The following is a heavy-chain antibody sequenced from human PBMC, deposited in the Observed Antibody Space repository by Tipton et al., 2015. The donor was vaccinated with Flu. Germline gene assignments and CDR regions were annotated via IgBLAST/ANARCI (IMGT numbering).Heavy chain of an antibody. CDR3: ASKVANWGVWEPLAY. Sequence: GLVKPSETLSLTCAVYGGSFSGYYWSWIRQPPGKGLEWIGEINHSGSTNYNPSLKSRVTISADTSKNQFSLKLSSVTAADTAVYYCASKVANWGVWEPLAYWGQGSLVTVSS. CDR2: INHSGST. J-gene: IGHJ4*02. D-gene: IGHD7-27*01. CDR1: GGSFSGYY. V-gene: IGHV4-34*01.